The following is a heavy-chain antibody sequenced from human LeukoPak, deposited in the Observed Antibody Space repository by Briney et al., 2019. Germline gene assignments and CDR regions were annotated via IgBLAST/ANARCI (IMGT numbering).Heavy chain of an antibody. CDR2: IYYSGST. V-gene: IGHV4-39*07. CDR1: GGSISSSSYY. D-gene: IGHD2-8*01. CDR3: ARGFRTNGVCLDY. Sequence: SETLSLTCTVSGGSISSSSYYWGWIRQPPGKGLEWIGSIYYSGSTYYNPSLKSRVTISVDTSKNQFSLKLSSVTAADTAVYYCARGFRTNGVCLDYWGQGTLVTVSS. J-gene: IGHJ4*02.